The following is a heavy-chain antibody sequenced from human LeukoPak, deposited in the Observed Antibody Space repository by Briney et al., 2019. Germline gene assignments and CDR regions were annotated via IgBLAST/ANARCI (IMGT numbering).Heavy chain of an antibody. V-gene: IGHV4-61*02. Sequence: SETLSLTCTVSGGSISSGSYYWSWIRQPAGKGLEWIGRIYTSGSTNYNPSLKSRVTISVDTSKNQFSLKLSSVAAADTAVYYCARVGLLGYDSSGLDAFDIWGQGTMVTVSS. CDR1: GGSISSGSYY. J-gene: IGHJ3*02. D-gene: IGHD3-22*01. CDR3: ARVGLLGYDSSGLDAFDI. CDR2: IYTSGST.